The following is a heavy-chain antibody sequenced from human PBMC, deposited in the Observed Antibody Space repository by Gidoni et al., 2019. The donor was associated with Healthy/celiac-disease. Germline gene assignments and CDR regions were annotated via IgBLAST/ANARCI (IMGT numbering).Heavy chain of an antibody. CDR3: AKDLPLSHDYNVDTAVWYFDL. Sequence: EVQLLESGGGLVQPGGSLRLSCAASGFTFSSYAMSWVRQAPGKGLEWVSAISGSGGSTYYADSVKGRFTISRDNSKNTLYLQMNSLRAEDTAVYYCAKDLPLSHDYNVDTAVWYFDLWGRGTLVTVSS. V-gene: IGHV3-23*01. D-gene: IGHD5-18*01. CDR2: ISGSGGST. CDR1: GFTFSSYA. J-gene: IGHJ2*01.